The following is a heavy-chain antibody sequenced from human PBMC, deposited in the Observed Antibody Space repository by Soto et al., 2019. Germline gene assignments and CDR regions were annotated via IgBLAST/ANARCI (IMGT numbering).Heavy chain of an antibody. CDR3: ARDVRGEMATHSVDF. CDR1: GFTFSSYA. V-gene: IGHV3-30-3*01. Sequence: VGSLRLSCAASGFTFSSYAMHWVRQAPGKGLEWVAVISYDGSNKYYADSVKGRFTISRDNSKNTLYLQMNSLRAADTAVYYCARDVRGEMATHSVDFWGQGTLVTVSS. J-gene: IGHJ4*02. CDR2: ISYDGSNK. D-gene: IGHD5-12*01.